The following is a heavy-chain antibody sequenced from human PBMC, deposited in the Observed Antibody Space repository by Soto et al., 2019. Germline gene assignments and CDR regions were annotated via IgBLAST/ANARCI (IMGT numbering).Heavy chain of an antibody. J-gene: IGHJ6*02. D-gene: IGHD3-22*01. CDR3: AKDLYIPDSSGYHYSYGMDV. CDR1: GFTFDDYA. V-gene: IGHV3-9*01. CDR2: ISWNSGSI. Sequence: EVQLVESGGGLVQPGRSLRLSCAASGFTFDDYAMHWVRQAPGKGLEWVSGISWNSGSIGYADSVKGRFTISRDNAKNSLYLQMNSLRAEDTALYYCAKDLYIPDSSGYHYSYGMDVWGQGTTVTVSS.